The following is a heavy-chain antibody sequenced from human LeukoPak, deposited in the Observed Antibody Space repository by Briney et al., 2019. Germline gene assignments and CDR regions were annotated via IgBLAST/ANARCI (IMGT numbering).Heavy chain of an antibody. V-gene: IGHV3-11*04. Sequence: GGSLRLSCAASGFTFSDYYVSWIRQAPGKGLEWVSYISSSGSTIYYADSVKGRFTISRDNAKNSLYLQMNSLRAEDTAVYYCARDPRYNWNYMARSNWFDPWGQGTLVTVSS. D-gene: IGHD1-7*01. CDR3: ARDPRYNWNYMARSNWFDP. J-gene: IGHJ5*02. CDR2: ISSSGSTI. CDR1: GFTFSDYY.